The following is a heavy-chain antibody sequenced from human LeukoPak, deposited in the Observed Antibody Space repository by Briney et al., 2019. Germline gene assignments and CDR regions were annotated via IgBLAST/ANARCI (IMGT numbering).Heavy chain of an antibody. CDR2: IKSKTDGGTT. CDR1: GFPFSDTW. Sequence: GGSLRLSCAASGFPFSDTWMSWVRQAPGKGLEWVGRIKSKTDGGTTDYAAPVKGRFTISRDDSKNTLYLQMNSLKTEDTAVYYCTSTLSDWYFSDFDYWGQGTLVTVSS. V-gene: IGHV3-15*01. CDR3: TSTLSDWYFSDFDY. J-gene: IGHJ4*02. D-gene: IGHD6-19*01.